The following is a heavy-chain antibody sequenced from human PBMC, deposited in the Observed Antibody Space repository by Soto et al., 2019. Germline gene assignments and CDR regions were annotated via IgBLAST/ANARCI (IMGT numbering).Heavy chain of an antibody. V-gene: IGHV1-18*01. D-gene: IGHD1-7*01. CDR1: GYTFTSYG. CDR2: ISAYNGNT. CDR3: ASFLTGTTSAPLDY. J-gene: IGHJ4*02. Sequence: GASVKVSCKASGYTFTSYGISWVRQAPGQGLEWMGWISAYNGNTNYAQKLQGRVTMTTDTSTSTAYMELRSLRSDDTAVYYCASFLTGTTSAPLDYWGQGTLVTVSP.